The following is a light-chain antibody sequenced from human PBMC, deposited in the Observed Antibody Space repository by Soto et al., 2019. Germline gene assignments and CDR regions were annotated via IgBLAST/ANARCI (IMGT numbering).Light chain of an antibody. V-gene: IGKV3-15*01. Sequence: EIVMTQSPATLSVSPGERATLSCRASQSVSSNLAWYQQKPGQAPRLLIYGASTRATGIPARFSGSGSGTEFTLTISSLQSEDFAVYYCQPYNTCWTFRQVPMVEIK. CDR1: QSVSSN. J-gene: IGKJ1*01. CDR3: QPYNTCWT. CDR2: GAS.